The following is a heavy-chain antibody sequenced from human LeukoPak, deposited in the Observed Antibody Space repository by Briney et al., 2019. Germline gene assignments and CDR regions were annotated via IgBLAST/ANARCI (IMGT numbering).Heavy chain of an antibody. J-gene: IGHJ6*03. CDR1: GGTFSSYA. V-gene: IGHV1-69*05. Sequence: ASVKVSCKASGGTFSSYAISWVRQAPGQGLEWMGGIIPIFGTANYAQKFQGRVTITTDESTSTAYMELSSLRSEDTAVYYCARHRSLSHQLLPYYMDVWGKGTTVTVSS. D-gene: IGHD2-2*01. CDR2: IIPIFGTA. CDR3: ARHRSLSHQLLPYYMDV.